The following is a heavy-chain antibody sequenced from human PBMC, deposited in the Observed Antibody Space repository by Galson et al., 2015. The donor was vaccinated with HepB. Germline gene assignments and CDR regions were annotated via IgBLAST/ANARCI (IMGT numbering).Heavy chain of an antibody. CDR3: ARGNYDSSGYYLGRFDP. J-gene: IGHJ5*02. CDR2: TYYRSKWYN. Sequence: CAISGDSVSRNSAAWNWIRQSPSRGLEWLGRTYYRSKWYNDYAVSVKSRITINPDTSKNQFSLQLNSVTPEDTAVYYCARGNYDSSGYYLGRFDPWGQGTLVTVSS. V-gene: IGHV6-1*01. CDR1: GDSVSRNSAA. D-gene: IGHD3-22*01.